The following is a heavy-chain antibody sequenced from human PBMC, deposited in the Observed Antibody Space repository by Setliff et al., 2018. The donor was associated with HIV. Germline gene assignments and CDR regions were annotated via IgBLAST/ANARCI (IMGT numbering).Heavy chain of an antibody. CDR3: ARGRHYSSSAPFGIDF. D-gene: IGHD6-6*01. J-gene: IGHJ4*02. CDR1: GGSFRGYY. CDR2: INHSRST. Sequence: SETLSLTCAVYGGSFRGYYWSWIRQPPGKGLEWIGEINHSRSTNYNPSLKSRVTMSVDTPKNQFSLKVNSVTAADTAVYYCARGRHYSSSAPFGIDFWGQGTLVT. V-gene: IGHV4-34*01.